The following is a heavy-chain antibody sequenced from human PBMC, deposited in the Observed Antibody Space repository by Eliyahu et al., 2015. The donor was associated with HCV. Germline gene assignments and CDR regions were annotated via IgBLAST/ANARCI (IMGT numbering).Heavy chain of an antibody. CDR1: GFTFSTYR. V-gene: IGHV3-74*01. CDR3: IRGGDGLHY. CDR2: INNDEITS. J-gene: IGHJ4*02. Sequence: EVQLVESGGGLVQPGGSLRLSCAASGFTFSTYRMHWVRQAPGKGLVWVSCINNDEITSTYADSVKGRFTISRDNTKNTLYLQMNSLRADDTAVYYCIRGGDGLHYWGQGILVTVSS. D-gene: IGHD2-21*01.